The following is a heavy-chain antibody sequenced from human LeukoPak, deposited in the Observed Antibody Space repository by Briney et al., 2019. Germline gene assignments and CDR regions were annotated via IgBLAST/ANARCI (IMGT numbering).Heavy chain of an antibody. D-gene: IGHD3-16*01. Sequence: ESSVKVSCKASGYTFTGYYMHWVRQAPGQGREWMGWINPNSGGTNYAQKFQGRVTMTRDTSISTAYMELSRLRSDDTAVYYCARFMITFGGVIDPWGQGTMVTVSS. V-gene: IGHV1-2*02. CDR2: INPNSGGT. J-gene: IGHJ3*01. CDR1: GYTFTGYY. CDR3: ARFMITFGGVIDP.